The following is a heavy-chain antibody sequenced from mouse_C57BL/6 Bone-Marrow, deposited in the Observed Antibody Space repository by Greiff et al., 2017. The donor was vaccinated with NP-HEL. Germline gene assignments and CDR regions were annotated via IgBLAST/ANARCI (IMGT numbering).Heavy chain of an antibody. CDR3: ARDDYDAPPFAY. Sequence: VQLQQPGAELVMPGASVKLSCKASGYTFTSYWMHWVKQRPGQGLAWIGEIDPSDSYTNYNQKFKGKSTLTVDKSSSTAYMQLSSLTSEDSAVYYCARDDYDAPPFAYWGQGTLVTVSA. CDR1: GYTFTSYW. V-gene: IGHV1-69*01. D-gene: IGHD2-4*01. CDR2: IDPSDSYT. J-gene: IGHJ3*01.